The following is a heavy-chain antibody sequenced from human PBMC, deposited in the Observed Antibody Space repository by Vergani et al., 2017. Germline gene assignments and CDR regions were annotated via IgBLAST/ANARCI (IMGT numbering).Heavy chain of an antibody. Sequence: EVQLVESGGGLVKPGGSLRLSCAASGFTFSSYSMNWVRQAPGKGLEWVSSISSSSSYIYYADSVKGRFTISRDNAKNSLYLQMNSLRGEDTAVYYCARAVGYYYDSSGSYWGQGTLVTVSS. D-gene: IGHD3-22*01. CDR1: GFTFSSYS. J-gene: IGHJ4*02. CDR3: ARAVGYYYDSSGSY. V-gene: IGHV3-21*01. CDR2: ISSSSSYI.